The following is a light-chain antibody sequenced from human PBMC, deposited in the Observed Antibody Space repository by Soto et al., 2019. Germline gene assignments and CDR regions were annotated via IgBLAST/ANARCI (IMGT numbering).Light chain of an antibody. Sequence: QSVLTQPPSVSGAPGQRVTISCTGSSSNIGAGYPVHWYQQLPGTAPKLLVAGNRPSGVPDRFSVSKSGASASLAITGLPAEDEADSYCQSYDSSLSRRWVFGGGTQLTVL. CDR1: SSNIGAGYP. J-gene: IGLJ3*02. CDR3: QSYDSSLSRRWV. V-gene: IGLV1-40*01. CDR2: G.